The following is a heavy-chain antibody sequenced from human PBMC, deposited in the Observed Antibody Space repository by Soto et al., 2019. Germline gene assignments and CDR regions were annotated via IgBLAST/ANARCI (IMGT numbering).Heavy chain of an antibody. V-gene: IGHV1-3*05. CDR3: ARGGGIVAKFDY. J-gene: IGHJ4*02. CDR2: INAGNGNT. D-gene: IGHD5-12*01. Sequence: QVQLVQSGAEEKKPGASVKVSCKASGYTFTSYAMHWVRQAPGQRLEWMGWINAGNGNTKYSQKFQGRVTITRDTSASTAYMELSSLRSEDTAVYYCARGGGIVAKFDYWGQGTLVTVSS. CDR1: GYTFTSYA.